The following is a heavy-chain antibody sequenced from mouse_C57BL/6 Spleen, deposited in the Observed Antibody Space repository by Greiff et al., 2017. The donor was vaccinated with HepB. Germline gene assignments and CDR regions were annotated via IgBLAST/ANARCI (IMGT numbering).Heavy chain of an antibody. CDR3: TEGGLGRGFDY. D-gene: IGHD4-1*01. CDR2: IRLKSDNYAT. V-gene: IGHV6-3*01. J-gene: IGHJ2*01. CDR1: GFTFSNYW. Sequence: EVQGVESGGGLVQPGGSMKLSCVASGFTFSNYWMNWVRQSPEKGLEWVAQIRLKSDNYATHYAESVKGRFTISRDDSKSSVYLQMNNLRAEDTGIYYCTEGGLGRGFDYWGQGTTLTVSS.